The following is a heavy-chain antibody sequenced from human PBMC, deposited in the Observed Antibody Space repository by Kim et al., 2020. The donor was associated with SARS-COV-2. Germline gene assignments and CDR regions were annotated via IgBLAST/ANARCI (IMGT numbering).Heavy chain of an antibody. V-gene: IGHV4-4*02. CDR1: GGSISSSNW. CDR2: IYHSGST. D-gene: IGHD2-2*01. CDR3: ASDYLGYCSSTSCSHDAFDI. Sequence: SETLSLTCAVSGGSISSSNWWSWVRQPPGKGLEWIGEIYHSGSTNYNPSLKSRVTISVDKSKNQFSLKLSSVTAADTAVYYCASDYLGYCSSTSCSHDAFDIWGQGTMVTVSS. J-gene: IGHJ3*02.